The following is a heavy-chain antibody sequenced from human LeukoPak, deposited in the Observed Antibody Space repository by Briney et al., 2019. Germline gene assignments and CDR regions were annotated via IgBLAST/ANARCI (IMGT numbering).Heavy chain of an antibody. CDR1: GGSFSGYY. J-gene: IGHJ2*01. V-gene: IGHV4-34*01. CDR2: INHSGST. CDR3: ARVSYWYFDL. Sequence: SETLSLTCAVYGGSFSGYYWSWIRQPPGKGLEWIGEINHSGSTNYNPSLKSRVTISVDTSKNQSSLKLSSVTAADTAVYYCARVSYWYFDLWGRGTLVTVSS.